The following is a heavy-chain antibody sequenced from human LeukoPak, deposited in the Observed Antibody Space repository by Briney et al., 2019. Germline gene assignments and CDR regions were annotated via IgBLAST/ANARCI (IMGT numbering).Heavy chain of an antibody. D-gene: IGHD5-24*01. J-gene: IGHJ5*02. CDR1: GGTFSTYA. V-gene: IGHV1-69*10. Sequence: GASVKVSCKASGGTFSTYAISWVRQAPGQGLEWMGGITPILGTANYAQKFQGRVTLTRDMSTSTDYLELSSLRSEDTAVYYCARDNSVRDEAWWFNPWGQGTLVTVSS. CDR3: ARDNSVRDEAWWFNP. CDR2: ITPILGTA.